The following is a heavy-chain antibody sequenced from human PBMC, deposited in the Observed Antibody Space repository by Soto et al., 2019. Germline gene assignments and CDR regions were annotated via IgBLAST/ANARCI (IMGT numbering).Heavy chain of an antibody. J-gene: IGHJ6*02. D-gene: IGHD1-26*01. CDR3: AKAESGSYLEDYGMDV. Sequence: QVQLVESGGGVVQPGRSLRLSCAASGFTFSSYGMHWVRQAPGKGLEWVAVISYDGSNKYYADSVKGRFTISRDNSKNTLYLQINSLRAEDKAGYYCAKAESGSYLEDYGMDVWGQGTTVTVSS. V-gene: IGHV3-30*18. CDR1: GFTFSSYG. CDR2: ISYDGSNK.